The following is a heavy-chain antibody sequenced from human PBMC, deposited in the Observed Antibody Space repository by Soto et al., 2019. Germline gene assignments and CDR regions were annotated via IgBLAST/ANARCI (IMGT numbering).Heavy chain of an antibody. J-gene: IGHJ4*02. CDR1: GFTFTSYA. CDR3: AKLSDDSSGYLPEYYFDY. V-gene: IGHV3-23*01. CDR2: ISGSGGST. D-gene: IGHD3-22*01. Sequence: PGGSLRLSCAASGFTFTSYAMSWVRQAPGKGLEWVSAISGSGGSTYYADSVKGRFTISRDNSKNTLYLQMNSLRAEDTAVYYCAKLSDDSSGYLPEYYFDYWGQGTLVTVSS.